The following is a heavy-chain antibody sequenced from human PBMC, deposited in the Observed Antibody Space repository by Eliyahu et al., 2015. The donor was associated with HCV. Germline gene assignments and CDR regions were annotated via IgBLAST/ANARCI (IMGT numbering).Heavy chain of an antibody. CDR2: ISYDGXNK. J-gene: IGHJ1*01. CDR3: AKDSSIAAAGLQH. Sequence: QVQLVESGGGVVQPGRSLRLXCAASGLPFSSYGMHWXRQAPGKGLEWVAVISYDGXNKYYADSVKGRFTISRDNSKNTLYLQMNSLRAEDTAVYYCAKDSSIAAAGLQHWGQGTLVTVSS. CDR1: GLPFSSYG. D-gene: IGHD6-13*01. V-gene: IGHV3-30*18.